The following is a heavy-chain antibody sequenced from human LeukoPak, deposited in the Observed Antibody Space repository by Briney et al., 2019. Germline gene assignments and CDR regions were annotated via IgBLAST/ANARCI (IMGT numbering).Heavy chain of an antibody. J-gene: IGHJ6*03. CDR3: ARQISDYYYYYIDV. V-gene: IGHV4-39*01. D-gene: IGHD3-10*01. CDR1: GGSISSSHYY. Sequence: SGTLSLTCTVSGGSISSSHYYWGWIRQTPGKGLEWIGTIYYSGTTYYNPSLESRATISEDTSKNQFSLTLRSVTAADTAVYYCARQISDYYYYYIDVWGKGTTVTVSS. CDR2: IYYSGTT.